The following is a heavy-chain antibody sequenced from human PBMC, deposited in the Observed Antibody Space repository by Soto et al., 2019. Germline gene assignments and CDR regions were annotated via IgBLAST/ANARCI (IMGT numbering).Heavy chain of an antibody. V-gene: IGHV3-23*01. J-gene: IGHJ4*02. CDR3: AKDLEGSGYDSGIDY. CDR1: GFTFSNYA. D-gene: IGHD5-12*01. CDR2: ISGSGGST. Sequence: EVQLLESGGDLVQPGGSLRVSCAASGFTFSNYAMSWVRQATGKGLEWVSAISGSGGSTYYAGSVKGRFTISRDNSKNTVYLQMNSLRAEDTAVYYCAKDLEGSGYDSGIDYWGQGTLVTVSS.